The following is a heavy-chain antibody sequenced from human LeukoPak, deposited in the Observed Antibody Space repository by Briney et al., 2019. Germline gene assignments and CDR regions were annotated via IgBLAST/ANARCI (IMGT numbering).Heavy chain of an antibody. D-gene: IGHD4-17*01. V-gene: IGHV5-51*01. CDR1: GYIFTSFW. CDR3: ARRGLNDYGDYYYFDY. J-gene: IGHJ4*02. Sequence: GGPLKISCKGSGYIFTSFWIGWARQMPGKGLEWIGIIYPGDSDTRYSPSFQGQVTISADKSISTAYLQWSSLKASDTAMYYCARRGLNDYGDYYYFDYWGQGTLVTVSS. CDR2: IYPGDSDT.